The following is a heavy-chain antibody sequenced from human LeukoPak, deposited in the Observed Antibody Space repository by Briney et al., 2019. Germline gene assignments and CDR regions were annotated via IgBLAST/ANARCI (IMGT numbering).Heavy chain of an antibody. Sequence: SETLSLTCTVSGGSISSSSYYWGWIRQPPGKGLEWIGSIYYSGSTYYNPSLKSRVTISVDTSKNQFSLKLNSVTAADTAGDYCAGGGDSGGYYYPMFDYWAREPWSPSPQ. D-gene: IGHD3-22*01. CDR3: AGGGDSGGYYYPMFDY. CDR1: GGSISSSSYY. CDR2: IYYSGST. J-gene: IGHJ4*02. V-gene: IGHV4-39*07.